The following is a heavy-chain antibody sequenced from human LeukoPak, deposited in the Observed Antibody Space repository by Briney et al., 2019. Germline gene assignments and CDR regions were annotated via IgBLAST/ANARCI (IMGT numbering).Heavy chain of an antibody. CDR2: ITSDGSYT. CDR1: GFSFSTYW. V-gene: IGHV3-74*01. D-gene: IGHD3-10*01. J-gene: IGHJ4*02. CDR3: TRPSAGGGLASDY. Sequence: GGSLRLSCAASGFSFSTYWMHWVRRAPGKGLVWVSRITSDGSYTNYADSVKGRFTISRDNAKKTLYLQMNSLRVEDTAIYYCTRPSAGGGLASDYWGQGTLVTVSS.